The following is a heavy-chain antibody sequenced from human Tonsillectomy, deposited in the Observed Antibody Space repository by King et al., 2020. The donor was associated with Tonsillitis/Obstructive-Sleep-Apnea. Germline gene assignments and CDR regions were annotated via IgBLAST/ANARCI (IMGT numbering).Heavy chain of an antibody. Sequence: VQLVESGAEVKKPGASVKVSCKASGYTFAGYYIHWVRQAPGQGLEWMGWINPNSGGTNYAQKFQGWVTMTRDTSITTAYMERSRLRSDDTAVYYCAGARGLTGDPAADTFDIWGQGTMVTVSS. CDR2: INPNSGGT. J-gene: IGHJ3*02. V-gene: IGHV1-2*04. CDR3: AGARGLTGDPAADTFDI. D-gene: IGHD7-27*01. CDR1: GYTFAGYY.